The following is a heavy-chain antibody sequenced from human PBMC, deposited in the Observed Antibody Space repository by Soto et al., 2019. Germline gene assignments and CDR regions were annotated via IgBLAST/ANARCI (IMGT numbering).Heavy chain of an antibody. CDR3: ARVLHSYAHEPDY. V-gene: IGHV3-33*01. CDR2: IWYDGSNK. J-gene: IGHJ4*02. CDR1: GFTFSSYG. D-gene: IGHD5-18*01. Sequence: HPGGSLRLSCAASGFTFSSYGMHWVRQAPGKGLEWVAVIWYDGSNKYYADSVKGRFTISRDNSKNTLYLQMNSLRAEDTAVYYCARVLHSYAHEPDYWGQGTLVTVSS.